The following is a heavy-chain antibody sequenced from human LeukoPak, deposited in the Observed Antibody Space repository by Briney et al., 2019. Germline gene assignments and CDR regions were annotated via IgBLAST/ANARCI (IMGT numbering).Heavy chain of an antibody. CDR2: ISYDASNK. J-gene: IGHJ4*02. CDR1: GFTFSNYD. Sequence: GRLMRLSCAAYGFTFSNYDRHWVRQAPGKGLEWVAVISYDASNKYYADSVKGRFTISRDNSKNTVYLQMNSLRAEDTAVYYCAKDREGTTFDNWGQGTL. CDR3: AKDREGTTFDN. V-gene: IGHV3-30*18. D-gene: IGHD1-7*01.